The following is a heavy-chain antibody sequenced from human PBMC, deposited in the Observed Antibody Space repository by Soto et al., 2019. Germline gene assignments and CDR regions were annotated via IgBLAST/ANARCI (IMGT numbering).Heavy chain of an antibody. J-gene: IGHJ6*02. Sequence: QSQTLSLTCAISGDSVSSNSAAWNWIRQSPSRGLEWLGRTYYRSKWYNDYAVSVKSRITINPDTSKNQFSLQLNSVTPEDTAVYYCARETQDTARYYYYGMDVWGQGTTVTVSS. CDR1: GDSVSSNSAA. D-gene: IGHD5-18*01. CDR3: ARETQDTARYYYYGMDV. CDR2: TYYRSKWYN. V-gene: IGHV6-1*01.